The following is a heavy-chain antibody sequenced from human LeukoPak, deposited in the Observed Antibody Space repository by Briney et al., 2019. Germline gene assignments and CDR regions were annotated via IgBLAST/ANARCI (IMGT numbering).Heavy chain of an antibody. D-gene: IGHD3-3*01. CDR1: GGSISSSSYY. J-gene: IGHJ6*02. CDR3: ARPTLGDYYYGMDV. CDR2: IYYSGST. V-gene: IGHV4-39*01. Sequence: SETLSLTCTVSGGSISSSSYYWGWIRQPPGKGLEWIGSIYYSGSTYYNPSLKSRVTISVDTSKNQFSLKLSSVTAADTAVYYCARPTLGDYYYGMDVSGQGTTVTVSS.